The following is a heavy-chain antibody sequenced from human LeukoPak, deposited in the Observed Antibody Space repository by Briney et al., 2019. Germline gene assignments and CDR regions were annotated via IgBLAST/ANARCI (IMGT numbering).Heavy chain of an antibody. CDR1: GGSISSYY. D-gene: IGHD6-19*01. Sequence: SETLSLTCTVSGGSISSYYWSWIRQPPGKGLEWIGYIYYSGSTNYNPSLKSRATISVDTSKNQFSLKLSSVTAADTAVYYCARVSSGWHSPFDYWGQGSLVTVSS. CDR3: ARVSSGWHSPFDY. CDR2: IYYSGST. J-gene: IGHJ4*02. V-gene: IGHV4-59*01.